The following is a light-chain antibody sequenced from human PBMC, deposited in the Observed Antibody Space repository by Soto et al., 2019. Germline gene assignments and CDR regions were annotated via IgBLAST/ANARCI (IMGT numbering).Light chain of an antibody. Sequence: EIVLTQSPATLSLSPGERDTLSCRASKSVSSYLAWYQQKPGQAPRLLIYDASNRATGIPARFSGSGSGTDFTLTISSLEPEDFAFYYCQQRSNWPPGYTFGQGTKLEIK. CDR3: QQRSNWPPGYT. V-gene: IGKV3-11*01. CDR2: DAS. CDR1: KSVSSY. J-gene: IGKJ2*01.